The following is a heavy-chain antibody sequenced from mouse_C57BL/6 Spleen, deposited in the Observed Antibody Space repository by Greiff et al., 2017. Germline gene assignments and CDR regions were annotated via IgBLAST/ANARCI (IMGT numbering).Heavy chain of an antibody. CDR2: INPNNGGT. CDR3: AGTPFAY. CDR1: GYTFTDYY. Sequence: EVQLQQSGPELVKPGASVKISCKASGYTFTDYYMNWVKQSHGKSLEWIGDINPNNGGTSYNQKFKGKATLTVDKSSSTAYMELRSLTSEDSAVYYCAGTPFAYWGQGTLVTVSA. V-gene: IGHV1-26*01. D-gene: IGHD1-1*02. J-gene: IGHJ3*01.